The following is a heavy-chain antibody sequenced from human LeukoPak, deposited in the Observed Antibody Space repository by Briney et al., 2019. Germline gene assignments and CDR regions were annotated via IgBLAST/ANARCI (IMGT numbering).Heavy chain of an antibody. V-gene: IGHV1-18*01. J-gene: IGHJ4*02. D-gene: IGHD4-23*01. CDR1: GYTFTSYG. CDR3: ARDRDSGGTRIDDY. Sequence: ASVKVSCKASGYTFTSYGISWVRQAPGQGLEWMGWISAYNGNTNYARKLQGRVTMTTDTSTSTAYMELRNLRSDDTAVYYCARDRDSGGTRIDDYWGQGTLVTVSS. CDR2: ISAYNGNT.